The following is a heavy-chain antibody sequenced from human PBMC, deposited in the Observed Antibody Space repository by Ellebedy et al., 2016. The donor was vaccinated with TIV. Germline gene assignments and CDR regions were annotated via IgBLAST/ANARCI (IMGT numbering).Heavy chain of an antibody. V-gene: IGHV1-2*02. J-gene: IGHJ4*02. CDR2: INPRTGGT. CDR3: ARFNGWGYYFDY. D-gene: IGHD6-19*01. Sequence: ASVKVSXXASGGTFNNYAFNWVRQAPGQGLEWMGWINPRTGGTNYAQKFPDRVTMTTDTSINTAYMELNRLRSDDTAVYYCARFNGWGYYFDYWGQGTLVTVSS. CDR1: GGTFNNYA.